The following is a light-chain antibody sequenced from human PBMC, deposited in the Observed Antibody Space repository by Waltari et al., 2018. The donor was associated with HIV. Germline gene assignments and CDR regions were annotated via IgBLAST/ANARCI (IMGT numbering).Light chain of an antibody. J-gene: IGLJ3*02. CDR2: RNN. CDR1: SSNIGNHF. V-gene: IGLV1-47*01. CDR3: ATWDDSSSGSWV. Sequence: QSVLTQPPSASGTPGQRVTISCSGGSSNIGNHFVYWYQQVAGTTPKLLIFRNNKRPSGVPDRFSGSKSGTSASLSISGLRPEDEADYYCATWDDSSSGSWVFGGGTKVTVL.